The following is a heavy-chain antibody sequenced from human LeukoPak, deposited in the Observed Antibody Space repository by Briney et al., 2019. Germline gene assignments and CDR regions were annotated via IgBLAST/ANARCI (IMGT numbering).Heavy chain of an antibody. J-gene: IGHJ4*02. CDR2: INSDGSST. Sequence: GGSLRLSCAASGFTFSSYWMHWVRQAPGKGLVWVSRINSDGSSTSYADSVKGRFTISRDNSKNTLYLQMNSLRAEDTAVYYCAKAFSSGWYYFHYWGQGTLVTVSS. CDR3: AKAFSSGWYYFHY. V-gene: IGHV3-74*01. CDR1: GFTFSSYW. D-gene: IGHD6-19*01.